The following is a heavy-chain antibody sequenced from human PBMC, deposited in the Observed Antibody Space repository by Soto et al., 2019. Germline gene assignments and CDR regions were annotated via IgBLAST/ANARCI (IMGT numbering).Heavy chain of an antibody. CDR2: INPNSGGT. CDR1: GSTFTGYY. D-gene: IGHD3-10*01. V-gene: IGHV1-2*02. Sequence: QVQLVQSGAEVKKPGASVKVSCKASGSTFTGYYMHWVRQAPGQGLEWMGWINPNSGGTNYAQKFQGRVTMTRDTSISTAYMELSRLRSDDTAVYYCARDRGARGGLLYYYYGMDVWGQGTTVTVSS. J-gene: IGHJ6*02. CDR3: ARDRGARGGLLYYYYGMDV.